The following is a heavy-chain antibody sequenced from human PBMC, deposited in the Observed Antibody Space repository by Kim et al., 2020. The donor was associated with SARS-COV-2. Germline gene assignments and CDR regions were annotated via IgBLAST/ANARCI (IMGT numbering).Heavy chain of an antibody. CDR3: ARDFHGDFDY. Sequence: SETLSLTCTVSGGSVSSGAYYWSWIRQHPGEGLEWIGYIYYSGSTYYNPSLKSRVTMSLDTSKNQFSLKLSSVTAADTAVYYCARDFHGDFDYWGQGTLVTVS. J-gene: IGHJ4*02. CDR1: GGSVSSGAYY. CDR2: IYYSGST. V-gene: IGHV4-31*03.